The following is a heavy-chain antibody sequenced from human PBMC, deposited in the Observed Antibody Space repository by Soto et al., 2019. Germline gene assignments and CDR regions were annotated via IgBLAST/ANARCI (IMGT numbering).Heavy chain of an antibody. V-gene: IGHV1-69*06. Sequence: SVKVSCKASGGTFSSLDINWVRQAPGQGLEWMGGIIPISETTNYAQIFQGRVSIVADKSTSTAYMELSRLRSEDTAVYYCARALLSHSYDSGGYDSYFHAMDVWGQGTPVTVSS. D-gene: IGHD3-22*01. CDR1: GGTFSSLD. CDR3: ARALLSHSYDSGGYDSYFHAMDV. J-gene: IGHJ6*02. CDR2: IIPISETT.